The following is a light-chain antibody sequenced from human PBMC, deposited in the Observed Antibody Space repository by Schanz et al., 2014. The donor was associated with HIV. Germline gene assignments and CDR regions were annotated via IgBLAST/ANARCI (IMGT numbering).Light chain of an antibody. Sequence: QSVLTQPASVSGSPGQSITIPCTGTSSDVGGYNCLPWYQQYPGKAPQLMIYDVSYRPSGISNRFSGSKSGTAASLTISGLQPEDEADYYCSSYVARTTLVIFGGGTKLTVL. CDR1: SSDVGGYNC. J-gene: IGLJ2*01. CDR2: DVS. V-gene: IGLV2-14*01. CDR3: SSYVARTTLVI.